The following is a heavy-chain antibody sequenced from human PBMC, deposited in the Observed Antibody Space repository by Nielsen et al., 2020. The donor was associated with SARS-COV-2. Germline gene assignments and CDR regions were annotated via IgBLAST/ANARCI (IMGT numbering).Heavy chain of an antibody. Sequence: ASVKVSCKASGYRFTPYGVSWVRQAPGQGLEWMGWIDNYNGKTNYAANFQDRFTMTTDSSTKTVYMDLRSLRSDDTAVYYCAREHDFWSGNYFYFWGQGTLVTVSS. CDR2: IDNYNGKT. D-gene: IGHD3-3*01. CDR3: AREHDFWSGNYFYF. J-gene: IGHJ4*02. V-gene: IGHV1-18*01. CDR1: GYRFTPYG.